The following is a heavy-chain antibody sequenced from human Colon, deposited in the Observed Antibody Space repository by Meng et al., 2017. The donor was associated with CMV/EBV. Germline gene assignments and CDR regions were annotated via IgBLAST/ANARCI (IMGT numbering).Heavy chain of an antibody. J-gene: IGHJ4*02. D-gene: IGHD2-21*01. Sequence: GGSLRLSCAASGFTFNAYWMHWVRQVPGKGLEWVARINTDGGSTTYADSVKGRFTISRANPKDTVYLQMTSLRADDTAVYYCAKGPIASGHDLVLGKCGGDCLDNWGQGTLVTVSS. CDR2: INTDGGST. CDR1: GFTFNAYW. CDR3: AKGPIASGHDLVLGKCGGDCLDN. V-gene: IGHV3-74*01.